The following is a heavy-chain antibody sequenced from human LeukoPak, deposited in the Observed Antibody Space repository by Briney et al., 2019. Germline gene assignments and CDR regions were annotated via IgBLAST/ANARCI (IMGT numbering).Heavy chain of an antibody. CDR3: AREGGGSYFKFDY. J-gene: IGHJ4*02. Sequence: SETLSLTCTVSGDSVSSGGYYWSWIRQPPGKGLEWIGYIYYSGSTNYNPSLKSRVTISVDTSKNQFSLQLNSVTPEDTAVYYCAREGGGSYFKFDYWGQGTLVTVSS. D-gene: IGHD1-26*01. V-gene: IGHV4-61*08. CDR1: GDSVSSGGYY. CDR2: IYYSGST.